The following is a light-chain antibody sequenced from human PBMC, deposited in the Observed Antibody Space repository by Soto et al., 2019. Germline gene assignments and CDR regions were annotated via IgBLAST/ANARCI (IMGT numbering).Light chain of an antibody. CDR3: LQDYGNPIT. J-gene: IGKJ5*01. CDR1: QGISNG. CDR2: AAS. V-gene: IGKV1-27*01. Sequence: IQVTQSPSSLSASVGDRVTITCRTSQGISNGLSWYQQKPGQAPTVLIYAASSLRSGVPSRFSGGGSGSAFPLTITSLQPADMESYYYLQDYGNPITFGQGTGL.